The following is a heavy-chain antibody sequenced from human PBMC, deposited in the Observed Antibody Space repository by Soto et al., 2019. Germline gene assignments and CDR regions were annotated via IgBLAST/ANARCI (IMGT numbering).Heavy chain of an antibody. CDR2: ISAYNGNT. J-gene: IGHJ6*02. Sequence: ASVKVSCKASGYTFTSDGISWVRQAPGQGLEWMGWISAYNGNTNYAQKLQGRVTMTTDTSTSTAYMELRSLRSDDTAVYYCARPKLQGGNYYYYGMDVWGQGTTVTV. CDR1: GYTFTSDG. CDR3: ARPKLQGGNYYYYGMDV. V-gene: IGHV1-18*04. D-gene: IGHD1-7*01.